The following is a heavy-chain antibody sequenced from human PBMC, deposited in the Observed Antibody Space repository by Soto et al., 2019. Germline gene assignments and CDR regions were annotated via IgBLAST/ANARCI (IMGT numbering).Heavy chain of an antibody. V-gene: IGHV3-21*01. D-gene: IGHD1-20*01. CDR2: ISSSSNFI. Sequence: PGKGLEWVSSISSSSNFIYYADSVKGRFTISRDNAQNSLFLQMNSLRADDTAVYYCGRVDHHLGHNPTEFDPSGQGTLVSVSS. CDR3: GRVDHHLGHNPTEFDP. J-gene: IGHJ5*02.